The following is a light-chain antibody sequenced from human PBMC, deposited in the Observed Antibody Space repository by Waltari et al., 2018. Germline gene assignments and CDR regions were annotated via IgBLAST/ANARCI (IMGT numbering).Light chain of an antibody. CDR1: NIGSKR. Sequence: SYVLTQPPSVSVAPGETARIPCGGKNIGSKRVHWYQQKPGRAPGLVVYGDSDRPSGIPERFSGSNSGNTATLTISRVEAGDEADFYCQVWDTGSDRVVFGGGTKLTVL. CDR2: GDS. V-gene: IGLV3-21*02. J-gene: IGLJ2*01. CDR3: QVWDTGSDRVV.